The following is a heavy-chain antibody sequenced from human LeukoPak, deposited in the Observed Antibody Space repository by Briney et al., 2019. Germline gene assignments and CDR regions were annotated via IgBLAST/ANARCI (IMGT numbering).Heavy chain of an antibody. J-gene: IGHJ4*02. CDR1: GFNLSSYW. CDR3: AREGSYYYYDSSGYYCGLFDY. D-gene: IGHD3-22*01. V-gene: IGHV3-74*01. CDR2: INSDGSST. Sequence: GGSLRLSCEASGFNLSSYWMHWVRQAPGKGLVWVSRINSDGSSTRYADSVKGRLTISRDNAKNTLYLQMNSLRVEDTAVYYCAREGSYYYYDSSGYYCGLFDYWGQGTLVTVSS.